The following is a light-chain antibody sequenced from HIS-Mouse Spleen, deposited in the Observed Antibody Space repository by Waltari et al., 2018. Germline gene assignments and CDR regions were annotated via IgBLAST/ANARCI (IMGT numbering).Light chain of an antibody. V-gene: IGLV2-23*01. CDR3: CSYAGSSTLV. CDR1: SSDVGSYNL. CDR2: EGS. J-gene: IGLJ2*01. Sequence: QSALTHPASGSGSPGQSITLPCTGPSSDVGSYNLVSWYQQHPGKAAKLMIYEGSKRPSGVSNRFSGSKSGNTASLTISGLQAEDEADYYCCSYAGSSTLVFGGGTKLTVL.